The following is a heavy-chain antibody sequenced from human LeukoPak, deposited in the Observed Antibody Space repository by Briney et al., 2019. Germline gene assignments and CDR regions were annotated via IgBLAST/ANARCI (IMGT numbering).Heavy chain of an antibody. CDR2: ISSSSSYI. J-gene: IGHJ4*02. CDR1: GFTFSSYS. CDR3: ARDKFSGSYYYFDY. D-gene: IGHD1-26*01. V-gene: IGHV3-21*01. Sequence: GSLRLSCAASGFTFSSYSMNWVRQAPGKGLEWVSSISSSSSYIYYADSVKGRFTISRDNAKNSLYLQMNSLRAEDTAVYYCARDKFSGSYYYFDYWGQGTLVTVSS.